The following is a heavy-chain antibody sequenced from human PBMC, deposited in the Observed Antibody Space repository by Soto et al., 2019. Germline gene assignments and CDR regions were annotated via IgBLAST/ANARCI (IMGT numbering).Heavy chain of an antibody. V-gene: IGHV4-61*05. J-gene: IGHJ4*02. CDR2: IYYSGST. CDR1: GGSISSSTYY. Sequence: SETLSLTCTVSGGSISSSTYYWSWIRQPPGKGLEWIGYIYYSGSTNYNPSLTSRVTISVDTSKNQFSLKLSSVTAADTAVYYCARHRYSYGVYYFDYWGQGTLVTVS. CDR3: ARHRYSYGVYYFDY. D-gene: IGHD5-18*01.